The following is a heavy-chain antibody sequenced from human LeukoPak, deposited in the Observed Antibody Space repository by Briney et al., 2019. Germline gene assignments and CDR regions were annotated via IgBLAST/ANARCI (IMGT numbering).Heavy chain of an antibody. V-gene: IGHV1-46*01. CDR3: MRALTISGIGPPPA. J-gene: IGHJ5*02. Sequence: ASVKVFCKATGSTFTKYVIHWVRQAPGQGFEWVGGIDPNGGRTFHAQKFQDRVTLTRDLSPTTVYMELSSLREEDTAVYYCMRALTISGIGPPPAWGQGTLLTVSS. CDR2: IDPNGGRT. CDR1: GSTFTKYV. D-gene: IGHD3-3*01.